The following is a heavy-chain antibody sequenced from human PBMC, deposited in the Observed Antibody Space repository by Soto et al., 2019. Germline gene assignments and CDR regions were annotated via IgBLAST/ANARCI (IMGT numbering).Heavy chain of an antibody. CDR1: GGSITSGDYY. D-gene: IGHD3-9*01. V-gene: IGHV4-30-4*01. CDR2: IYYSGST. CDR3: ARDARDNDAFDI. J-gene: IGHJ3*02. Sequence: SETLSLTCTVSGGSITSGDYYWSCIRQPPGKGLEWIAYIYYSGSTYYNPSLKSRLTISVDTSKNQFSLKLSSVTAADTAVYYCARDARDNDAFDIWGQGTMVTVSS.